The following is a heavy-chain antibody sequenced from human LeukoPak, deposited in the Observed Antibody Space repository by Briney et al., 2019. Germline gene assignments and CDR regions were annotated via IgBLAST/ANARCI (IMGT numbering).Heavy chain of an antibody. V-gene: IGHV4-61*02. CDR2: IYTGGSP. J-gene: IGHJ5*02. CDR3: ARDRGVTTARGVPSWFDP. CDR1: GGSFSSSNYY. Sequence: SETLSLTCTVSGGSFSSSNYYWTWIRQPAGKGLEWIGRIYTGGSPSYSPSLKNRVTISVDTSTNQFSLKLTSVSAADTAVYYCARDRGVTTARGVPSWFDPWGQGTLVTVSS. D-gene: IGHD3-10*01.